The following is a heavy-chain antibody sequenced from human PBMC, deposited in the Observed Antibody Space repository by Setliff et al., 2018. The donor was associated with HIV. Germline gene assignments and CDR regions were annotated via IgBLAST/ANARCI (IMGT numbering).Heavy chain of an antibody. CDR3: ATFGAKDAFDI. CDR1: GGSISSHY. Sequence: SETLSLTCTVSGGSISSHYWSWVRQSPGKGLEWIGEIYHSEYTYYNPSLKSRVTISVDTSKNQFSLKLSSVTAADTAVYYCATFGAKDAFDIWGQGTMVTVSS. J-gene: IGHJ3*02. V-gene: IGHV4-59*04. D-gene: IGHD1-26*01. CDR2: IYHSEYT.